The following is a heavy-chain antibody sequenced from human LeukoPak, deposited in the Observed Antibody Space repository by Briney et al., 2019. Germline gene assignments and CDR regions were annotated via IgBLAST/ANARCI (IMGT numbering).Heavy chain of an antibody. CDR1: GSTFSRDW. J-gene: IGHJ4*02. D-gene: IGHD3-10*01. Sequence: PGGSLRLSCAASGSTFSRDWMHWVRQAPGKGLVWVSRVKSDGSDTIYADSVKGRFTISRDNAKNTLYLQMDSLRAEDTAVYYCTTGIGNYYYYGGQGTLVTVAS. V-gene: IGHV3-74*01. CDR2: VKSDGSDT. CDR3: TTGIGNYYYY.